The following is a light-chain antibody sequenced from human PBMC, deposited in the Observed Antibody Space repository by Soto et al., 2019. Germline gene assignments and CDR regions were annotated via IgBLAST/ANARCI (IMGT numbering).Light chain of an antibody. J-gene: IGKJ2*01. CDR1: QGISTY. CDR2: GAS. Sequence: DIQLTQSASSLSASVGDRVTITYRASQGISTYLAWYLQRPGKAPKLLIYGASTLQSGVPSRFSGSGSGTEFTLTISSLQPEDFGTYYCQQLNSDWYAFGQGTKLEIK. CDR3: QQLNSDWYA. V-gene: IGKV1-9*01.